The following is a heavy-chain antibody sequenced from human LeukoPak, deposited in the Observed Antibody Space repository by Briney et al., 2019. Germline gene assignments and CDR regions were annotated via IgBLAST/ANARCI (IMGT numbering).Heavy chain of an antibody. CDR1: GFRFSSYW. V-gene: IGHV3-7*03. J-gene: IGHJ5*02. CDR2: IKQDGSEK. Sequence: GGSLRLSCAASGFRFSSYWMSWVRQAPGKGLEWVANIKQDGSEKYYVDSVKGRFTTSRDNTKNSLYLEMNSLRAEDTAVYYCAKDPSSSSPLDSWFDPWGQGTLVTVSS. D-gene: IGHD6-13*01. CDR3: AKDPSSSSPLDSWFDP.